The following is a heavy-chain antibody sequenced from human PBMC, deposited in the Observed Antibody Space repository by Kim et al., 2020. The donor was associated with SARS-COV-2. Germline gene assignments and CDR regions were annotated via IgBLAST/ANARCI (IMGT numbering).Heavy chain of an antibody. CDR2: IYYSGST. CDR1: GGSISSSAYY. V-gene: IGHV4-39*01. D-gene: IGHD6-19*01. CDR3: ARQPGDYSRDWYPTAIFNI. J-gene: IGHJ3*02. Sequence: SETLSLTCSVSGGSISSSAYYWGWIRQPPGEDLEWIGTIYYSGSTFYNPSLKSRFTISGTTSKNQFSLNLNSVTAAATAVYYCARQPGDYSRDWYPTAIFNIWGKGTLVTVSS.